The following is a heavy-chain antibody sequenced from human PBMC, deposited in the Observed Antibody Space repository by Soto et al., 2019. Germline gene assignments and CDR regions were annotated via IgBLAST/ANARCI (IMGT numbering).Heavy chain of an antibody. Sequence: SETLSLTCTVSGGSISSGGYYWSWIRQHPGKGLEWIGYIYYSGSTYYNPSLKSRVTISVDTSKNQFSLKLSSVTAADTAVYYCARDRLARAYYYYYGMDVWGQGTTVTVSS. CDR3: ARDRLARAYYYYYGMDV. J-gene: IGHJ6*02. CDR2: IYYSGST. CDR1: GGSISSGGYY. V-gene: IGHV4-31*03.